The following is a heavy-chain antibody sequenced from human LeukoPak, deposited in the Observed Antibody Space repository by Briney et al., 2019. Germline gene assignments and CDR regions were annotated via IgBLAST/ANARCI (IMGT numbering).Heavy chain of an antibody. Sequence: GGSLRLSCAASGFTFSSYGMSWVRQAPGKGLEWVSAISGSGGSTYYADSVKGRFTISRDNAKNSLYLQMNSLRAEDTAVYYCAREMYSGSSYFDYWGQGTLVTVSS. CDR3: AREMYSGSSYFDY. J-gene: IGHJ4*02. V-gene: IGHV3-23*01. D-gene: IGHD1-26*01. CDR1: GFTFSSYG. CDR2: ISGSGGST.